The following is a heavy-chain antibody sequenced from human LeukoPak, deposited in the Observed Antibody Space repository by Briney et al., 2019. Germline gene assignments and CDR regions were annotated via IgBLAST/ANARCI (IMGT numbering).Heavy chain of an antibody. CDR3: ARSLADILTGHAFDI. Sequence: GESLKISCKGSGYSFTSYWIGWVRRMPGKGLEWMGIIYPGDSDTRYSPSFQGQVTISADKSISTAYLQWSSLKASDTAMYYCARSLADILTGHAFDIWGQGTMVTVSS. D-gene: IGHD3-9*01. V-gene: IGHV5-51*01. CDR2: IYPGDSDT. CDR1: GYSFTSYW. J-gene: IGHJ3*02.